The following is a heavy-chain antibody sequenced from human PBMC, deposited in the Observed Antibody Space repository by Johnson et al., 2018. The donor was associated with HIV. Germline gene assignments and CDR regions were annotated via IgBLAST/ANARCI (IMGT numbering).Heavy chain of an antibody. J-gene: IGHJ3*02. CDR3: ARVGSPAELLPWAFDI. D-gene: IGHD1-26*01. CDR1: GFTFDDYG. CDR2: INWNGAST. V-gene: IGHV3-20*04. Sequence: VQLVESGGGVVRPGGSLRLSCAASGFTFDDYGMSWVRQTPGKGLEWVSDINWNGASTGYAASVKGRFTISRDNSKNTLYLQMNSLRAEDTAVYYCARVGSPAELLPWAFDIWGQGTMVTVSS.